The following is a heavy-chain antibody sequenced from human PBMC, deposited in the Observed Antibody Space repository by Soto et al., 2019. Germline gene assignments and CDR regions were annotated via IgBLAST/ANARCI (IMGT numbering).Heavy chain of an antibody. CDR3: ARGDIVVVVAANIDY. CDR2: IWYDGSNK. J-gene: IGHJ4*02. Sequence: QVQLVESGGGVVQPGRSLRLSCAASGFTFSSYGMHWVRQAPDKGLERVAVIWYDGSNKYYADSVKGRFTISRDKSKNTLYLQMNSMRAEDTAVYYCARGDIVVVVAANIDYWGQRTLVTVSS. D-gene: IGHD2-15*01. CDR1: GFTFSSYG. V-gene: IGHV3-33*01.